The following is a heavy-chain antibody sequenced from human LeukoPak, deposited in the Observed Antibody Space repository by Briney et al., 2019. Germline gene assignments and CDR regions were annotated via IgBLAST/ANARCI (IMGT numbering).Heavy chain of an antibody. CDR2: IYTSGST. V-gene: IGHV4-4*07. CDR3: ARAPSQYYYYYGIDV. J-gene: IGHJ6*02. Sequence: SETLSLTCTVSGGSISSYYWSWIRQTAGKGLEWIGRIYTSGSTNYNPSLKSRVTMSVDTSKNKFYRKLSCVTAEDTAVYYCARAPSQYYYYYGIDVWGQGTTVTVSS. CDR1: GGSISSYY.